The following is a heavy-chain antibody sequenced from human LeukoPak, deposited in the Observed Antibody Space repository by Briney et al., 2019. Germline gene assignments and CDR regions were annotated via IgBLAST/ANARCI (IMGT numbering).Heavy chain of an antibody. V-gene: IGHV4-30-2*01. D-gene: IGHD3-3*01. J-gene: IGHJ4*02. Sequence: SETLSLTCTVSGGSISSGGYYWSWIRQPPGKGLEWIGYIYHSGSTYYNPSLKSRVTISVDRSKNQFSLKLSSVTAADTAVYYCASSTYYDFSVYFDYWGQGTLVTVSS. CDR1: GGSISSGGYY. CDR3: ASSTYYDFSVYFDY. CDR2: IYHSGST.